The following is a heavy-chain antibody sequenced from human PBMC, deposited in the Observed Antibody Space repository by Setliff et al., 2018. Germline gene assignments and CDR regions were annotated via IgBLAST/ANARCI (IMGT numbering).Heavy chain of an antibody. CDR3: AREGSIGWSQYFHH. V-gene: IGHV3-30*03. D-gene: IGHD6-19*01. CDR2: ISYDGFKI. J-gene: IGHJ1*01. CDR1: GFVFGTYG. Sequence: GGSLRLSCAASGFVFGTYGMHWVRQAPGRGLEWVTFISYDGFKIYYAESVKGRFTISRDISTNTLFLEIDSLRSEDTGLYYCAREGSIGWSQYFHHWGQGTPVTSPQ.